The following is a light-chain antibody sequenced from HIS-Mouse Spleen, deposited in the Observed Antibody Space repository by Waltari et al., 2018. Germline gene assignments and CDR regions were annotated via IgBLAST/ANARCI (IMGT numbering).Light chain of an antibody. CDR3: QQLNSYTPT. J-gene: IGKJ1*01. V-gene: IGKV3-11*01. CDR1: QSVSSY. Sequence: EIVLTQSPATLSLSPGERATLSCRASQSVSSYLAWYQQKPGQAPRLLIYDASNRATGIPARFSGSGSGTDFTLTISSLQPEDFATYYCQQLNSYTPTFGQGTKVEIK. CDR2: DAS.